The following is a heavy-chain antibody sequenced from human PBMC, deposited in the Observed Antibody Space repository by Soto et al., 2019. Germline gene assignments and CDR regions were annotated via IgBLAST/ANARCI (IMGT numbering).Heavy chain of an antibody. J-gene: IGHJ6*02. CDR3: ARDATGNPTDYYYGIDV. D-gene: IGHD3-10*01. CDR1: GFTFGSYW. CDR2: INTDGSST. V-gene: IGHV3-74*01. Sequence: EVQLVESGGGLVQPGGSLRLSCAASGFTFGSYWMHWVRQAPGKGLVWVSRINTDGSSTTYVDSVKGRFTISRDYARSTMHLQMNRLRVDDTAVYYCARDATGNPTDYYYGIDVWGQGTSVTVS.